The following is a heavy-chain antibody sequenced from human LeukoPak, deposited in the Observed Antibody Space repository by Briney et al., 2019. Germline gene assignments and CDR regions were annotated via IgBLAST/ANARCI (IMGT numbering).Heavy chain of an antibody. CDR1: GGSFSGYY. V-gene: IGHV4-34*01. J-gene: IGHJ4*02. CDR2: INHSGST. Sequence: SETLSLTCAVYGGSFSGYYWSWIRQPPGKGLEWIGEINHSGSTNYNPSLKSRVTISVDTSKNQFSLRLNSVTAADTAVYYCARQKVDLGTVWGTLPCTDRGPLDYWGQGTLVTVSS. D-gene: IGHD3-16*01. CDR3: ARQKVDLGTVWGTLPCTDRGPLDY.